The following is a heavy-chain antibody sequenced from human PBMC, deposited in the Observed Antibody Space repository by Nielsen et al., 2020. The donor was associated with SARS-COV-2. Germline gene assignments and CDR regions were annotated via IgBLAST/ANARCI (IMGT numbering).Heavy chain of an antibody. Sequence: LRLSCTVSGGSISSGGYYWSWIRQHPGKGLEWIGYIYYSGSTYYNPSLKSRVTISVDTSKNQFSLKLSSVTAADTAVYYCARDGAQGNYLPYFDYWGQGTLVTVSS. V-gene: IGHV4-31*03. CDR3: ARDGAQGNYLPYFDY. J-gene: IGHJ4*02. D-gene: IGHD4-11*01. CDR2: IYYSGST. CDR1: GGSISSGGYY.